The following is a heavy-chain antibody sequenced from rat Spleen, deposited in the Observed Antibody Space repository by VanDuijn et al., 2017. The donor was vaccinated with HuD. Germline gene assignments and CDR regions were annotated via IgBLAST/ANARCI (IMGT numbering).Heavy chain of an antibody. CDR2: MWRAGST. V-gene: IGHV2-32*01. CDR1: GFSLTSYH. D-gene: IGHD1-12*02. Sequence: QVQLKESGPGLVQPSQTLSLTCTVSGFSLTSYHVHWVRQPPGKGLEWMGVMWRAGSTEYNSALKSRLSISWDTSKNHVFLKMNSLQSEDTATYHCARFGYYDGSYYLYFDYWGQGVMVTVSS. CDR3: ARFGYYDGSYYLYFDY. J-gene: IGHJ2*01.